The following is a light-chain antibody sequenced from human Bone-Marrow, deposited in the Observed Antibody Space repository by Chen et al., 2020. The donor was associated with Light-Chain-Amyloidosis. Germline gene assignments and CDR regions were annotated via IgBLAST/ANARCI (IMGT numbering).Light chain of an antibody. Sequence: QSALNQPAAASGSPGQSITISCTGTSGYVGTYNYVSWYQQHPGKAPKVMIYAVSNRPSGVSNRFSGSKSGNTASLTISGLQAEDEADYYCSSFTSSSSYVFGPGTKVTVL. CDR2: AVS. CDR3: SSFTSSSSYV. J-gene: IGLJ1*01. CDR1: SGYVGTYNY. V-gene: IGLV2-14*01.